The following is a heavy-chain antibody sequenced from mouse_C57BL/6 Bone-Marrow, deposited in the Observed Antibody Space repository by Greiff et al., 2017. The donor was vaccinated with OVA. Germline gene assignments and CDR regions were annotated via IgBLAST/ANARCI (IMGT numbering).Heavy chain of an antibody. Sequence: QVQLQQSGAELARPGASVKLSCKASGYTFTSYGISWVKQSTGQGLEWIGEIYPRSGNTYYNEKFKGKATLTADKSSSTAYMELRSLTSEDSAVYFCARCDGSSYWYFDVWGTGTTVTVSS. CDR2: IYPRSGNT. CDR1: GYTFTSYG. CDR3: ARCDGSSYWYFDV. D-gene: IGHD1-1*01. J-gene: IGHJ1*03. V-gene: IGHV1-81*01.